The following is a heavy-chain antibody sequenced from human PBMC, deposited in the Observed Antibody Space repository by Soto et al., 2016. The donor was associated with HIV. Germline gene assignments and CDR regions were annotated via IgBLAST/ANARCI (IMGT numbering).Heavy chain of an antibody. CDR2: IHGSGDTA. J-gene: IGHJ4*02. D-gene: IGHD1-1*01. CDR3: AKDLGNTIGQTGD. Sequence: EVQLLESGGGLVQPGGSLRLSCTASGLIFNNYAMSWVRQAPGKGLEWVSSIHGSGDTAYYADSVKGRFIISRDNFRSTLFLQMNNLRVEDTATYYCAKDLGNTIGQTGDWGQGTLVIVSS. CDR1: GLIFNNYA. V-gene: IGHV3-23*01.